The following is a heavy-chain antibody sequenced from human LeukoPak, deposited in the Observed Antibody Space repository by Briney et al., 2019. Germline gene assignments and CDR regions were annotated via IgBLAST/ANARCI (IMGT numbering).Heavy chain of an antibody. D-gene: IGHD5-12*01. J-gene: IGHJ3*02. CDR3: ARVPATILTPDDAFDI. Sequence: ASVKVSCKASGYTFTSYYMHWVRQAPGQGLEWMGIINPSGGSTSYAQKFQGRVTMTRDTSTSTVYMELSSLRSEDTAVYHCARVPATILTPDDAFDIWGQGTMVTVSS. V-gene: IGHV1-46*03. CDR1: GYTFTSYY. CDR2: INPSGGST.